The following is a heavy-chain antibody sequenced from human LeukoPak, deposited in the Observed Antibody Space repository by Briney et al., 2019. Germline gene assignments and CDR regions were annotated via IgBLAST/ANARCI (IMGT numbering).Heavy chain of an antibody. CDR1: GFTVSSSY. D-gene: IGHD3-16*02. CDR2: IYSGGST. Sequence: PGGSLRLSCAASGFTVSSSYMMWVRQAPGKGLEWGSVIYSGGSTYYTDSVKGRFTISRDNSKNTHYLQMNSLRAGDTAVYFCAKDCYTFGGVTVPCYWGQGTLVTVSS. V-gene: IGHV3-53*01. J-gene: IGHJ4*02. CDR3: AKDCYTFGGVTVPCY.